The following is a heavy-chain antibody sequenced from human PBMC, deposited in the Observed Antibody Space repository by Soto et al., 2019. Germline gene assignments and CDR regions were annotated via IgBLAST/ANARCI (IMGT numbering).Heavy chain of an antibody. Sequence: QVQLVQSGAEVKKPGSSVKVSCKASGGTFSSYAISWVRQAPGQGLEWMGGIIPIFGTANYAQKFQGRVTITADEFTSTAYMELSSLRSEDTAVYYCASSVSVVGATYYYYGMDVWGQGTTVTVSS. J-gene: IGHJ6*02. CDR1: GGTFSSYA. D-gene: IGHD1-26*01. CDR2: IIPIFGTA. V-gene: IGHV1-69*01. CDR3: ASSVSVVGATYYYYGMDV.